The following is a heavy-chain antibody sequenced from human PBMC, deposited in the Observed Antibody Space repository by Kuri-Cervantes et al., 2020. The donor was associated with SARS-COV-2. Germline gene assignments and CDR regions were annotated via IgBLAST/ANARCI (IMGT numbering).Heavy chain of an antibody. CDR1: GYTFTGYY. Sequence: ASVKVSCKASGYTFTGYYIHWVRQAPGHGLEWMGWINPSGGGTHYSQEFQGRVTMTRDTSISTAYMELSRLRSDDTAVYYCAREWITMVRGPFDYWGQGTLVTVSS. V-gene: IGHV1-2*02. J-gene: IGHJ4*02. D-gene: IGHD3-10*01. CDR3: AREWITMVRGPFDY. CDR2: INPSGGGT.